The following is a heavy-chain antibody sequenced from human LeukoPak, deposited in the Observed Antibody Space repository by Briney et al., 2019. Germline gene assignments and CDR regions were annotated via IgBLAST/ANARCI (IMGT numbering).Heavy chain of an antibody. D-gene: IGHD2-15*01. V-gene: IGHV3-48*04. J-gene: IGHJ3*02. CDR1: GFTFSNNN. CDR2: ISSSGSPI. CDR3: ARAVYSGGMRGAFDI. Sequence: GGSLRLSCEASGFTFSNNNMDWVRQAPGKGLEWLSYISSSGSPIYYADFVKGRFTISRDNAKNSLYLQMNSLRAEDTAVYYCARAVYSGGMRGAFDIWGQGTMVTVSS.